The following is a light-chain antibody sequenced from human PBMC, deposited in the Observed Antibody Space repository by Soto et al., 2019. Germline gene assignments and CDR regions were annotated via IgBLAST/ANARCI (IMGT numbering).Light chain of an antibody. Sequence: QSVLTQPPSGSGAPGQTVTISCTWSRSNIGADYDVHWYQQVPGAAPKLRIYGNWNRPSGVPDRFSGSKSVASASLAITGLQAEDEADYYCQSYDVTLDAWVFGGGTKLTVL. CDR1: RSNIGADYD. J-gene: IGLJ3*02. CDR2: GNW. CDR3: QSYDVTLDAWV. V-gene: IGLV1-40*01.